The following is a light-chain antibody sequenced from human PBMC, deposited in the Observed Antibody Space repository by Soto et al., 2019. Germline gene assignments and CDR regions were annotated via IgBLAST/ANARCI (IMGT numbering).Light chain of an antibody. CDR3: EAWDDSLYGAV. CDR2: NND. CDR1: SSNIGANP. J-gene: IGLJ2*01. Sequence: QAVVTQPPSASGTPGQRVTISCSGSSSNIGANPINWYQQLPGTAPKLLIYNNDQRPSGVPDRFSASKSGTSASLAISGLQSEDEADYYCEAWDDSLYGAVLGGGTKL. V-gene: IGLV1-44*01.